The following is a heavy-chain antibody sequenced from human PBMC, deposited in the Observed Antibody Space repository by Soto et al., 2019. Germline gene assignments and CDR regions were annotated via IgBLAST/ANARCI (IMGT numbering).Heavy chain of an antibody. CDR1: GYSFTSYA. Sequence: ASVKVSCKASGYSFTSYAIHWMRQAPGQRLEWMGWINAGNGNTKVPQKLQGRVTFTRDTSASTVYMEVSSLRSEDTAVYYCARYLFSFDSYYYDSSGYAHFQHWGQGTLVTVSS. V-gene: IGHV1-3*01. D-gene: IGHD3-22*01. CDR2: INAGNGNT. J-gene: IGHJ1*01. CDR3: ARYLFSFDSYYYDSSGYAHFQH.